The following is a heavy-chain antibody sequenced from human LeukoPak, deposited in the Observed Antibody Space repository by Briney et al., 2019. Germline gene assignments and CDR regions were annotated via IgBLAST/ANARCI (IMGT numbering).Heavy chain of an antibody. V-gene: IGHV4-39*07. J-gene: IGHJ4*02. CDR3: ARWDGSAWAFGK. CDR2: IYYSGST. Sequence: PSETLSLTCTVSGGSLSSSSYYWGWIRQPPGKGLEWIGSIYYSGSTYYNPSLKSRVTISVDTSKNQFSLKLSSVTAADTAVYYCARWDGSAWAFGKWGPGTLVTVPS. CDR1: GGSLSSSSYY. D-gene: IGHD6-19*01.